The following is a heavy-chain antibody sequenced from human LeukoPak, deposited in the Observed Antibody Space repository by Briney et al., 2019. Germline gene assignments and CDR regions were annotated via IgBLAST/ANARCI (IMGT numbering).Heavy chain of an antibody. V-gene: IGHV4-34*01. CDR2: IHHSGST. CDR3: ARRRLPFDY. CDR1: GGSVRDNY. Sequence: SETLSLTCAVYGGSVRDNYWSWIRQPPGKGLEWIGEIHHSGSTKYNPSLKSRVTISLDTSKNQFSLKLNSMTAADTAVYYCARRRLPFDYWGQGTLVTVSS. D-gene: IGHD5-18*01. J-gene: IGHJ4*02.